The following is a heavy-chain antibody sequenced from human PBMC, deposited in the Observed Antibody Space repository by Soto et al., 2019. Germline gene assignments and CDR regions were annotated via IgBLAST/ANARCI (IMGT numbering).Heavy chain of an antibody. CDR1: GCSISSYY. D-gene: IGHD2-2*01. V-gene: IGHV4-4*07. Sequence: QVQLQESGPGLVKPSETLSLTCTVSGCSISSYYWSWIRQPAGKGLEWIGRIYTSRSTNYNPSLNRRVTMSVDTSKNQLSLELSSVTAADTAVYYCARDAPIVVEPAETNWFDHWGQRTLVNVSS. CDR3: ARDAPIVVEPAETNWFDH. CDR2: IYTSRST. J-gene: IGHJ5*02.